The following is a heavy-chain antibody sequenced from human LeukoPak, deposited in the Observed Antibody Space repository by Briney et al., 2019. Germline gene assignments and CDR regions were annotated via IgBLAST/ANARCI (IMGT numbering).Heavy chain of an antibody. D-gene: IGHD3-22*01. CDR2: ITSTSSYI. CDR3: ARLDSTGYYDY. Sequence: GGSLRLSCAASRFTFSSYSMNWVRQAPGKGLEWVSSITSTSSYIYYADSVKGRFTISRDNAKNSLYLQMNSLRAEDTAVYYCARLDSTGYYDYWGQGTLVTVSS. V-gene: IGHV3-21*01. J-gene: IGHJ4*02. CDR1: RFTFSSYS.